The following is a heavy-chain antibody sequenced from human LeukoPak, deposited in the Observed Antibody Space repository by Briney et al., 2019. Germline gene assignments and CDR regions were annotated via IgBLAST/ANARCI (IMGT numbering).Heavy chain of an antibody. CDR2: IKQDGSEK. J-gene: IGHJ6*02. D-gene: IGHD2-15*01. CDR3: ARDLGRCSGGSCYQPYYYYGMDV. CDR1: GFTFSSYW. Sequence: GGSLRLSCAASGFTFSSYWMSWVRQAPGKGLEWVANIKQDGSEKYYVDSVKGRFTISRDNAKNPLYLQMNSLRAEDTAVYYCARDLGRCSGGSCYQPYYYYGMDVWGQGTTVTVSS. V-gene: IGHV3-7*01.